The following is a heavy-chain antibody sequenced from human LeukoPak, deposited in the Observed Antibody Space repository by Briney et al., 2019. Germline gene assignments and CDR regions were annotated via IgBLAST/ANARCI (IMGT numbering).Heavy chain of an antibody. CDR2: ISAYNGNT. V-gene: IGHV1-18*01. CDR3: ARDHYDSSGYYFFDY. CDR1: GYTFTSYG. J-gene: IGHJ4*02. D-gene: IGHD3-22*01. Sequence: ASVKVSCKASGYTFTSYGISWVRQASGQGLEWMGWISAYNGNTNYAQKPQGRVTMTTDTSTSTAYMELRSLRSDDTAVYYCARDHYDSSGYYFFDYWGQGTLVTVSS.